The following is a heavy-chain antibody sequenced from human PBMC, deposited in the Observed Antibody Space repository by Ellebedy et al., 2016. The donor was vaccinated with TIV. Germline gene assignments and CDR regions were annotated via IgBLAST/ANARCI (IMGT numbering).Heavy chain of an antibody. Sequence: GGSLRLSCAASGFTFSTYAMSWVRQAPGKGLERVSTISGSGSSTYSADSVKGRFTISRDNSKNTLYLQMNSLRAEDTAVYYCAKDSRDSPIAAAGATYWGQGTLVTVSS. CDR1: GFTFSTYA. CDR3: AKDSRDSPIAAAGATY. D-gene: IGHD6-13*01. CDR2: ISGSGSST. V-gene: IGHV3-23*01. J-gene: IGHJ4*02.